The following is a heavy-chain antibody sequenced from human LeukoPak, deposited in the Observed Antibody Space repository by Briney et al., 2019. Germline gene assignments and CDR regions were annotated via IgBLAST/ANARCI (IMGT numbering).Heavy chain of an antibody. Sequence: GGSLRLSCAASGFTFSTYNMNWVRQAPGKGLEWVSSISASSYYIYYTDSVKGRFTISRDNAKNSLYLQMNSLRAEDTAVYYCARGGVGARTSYFDYWGRGTLVTVSS. J-gene: IGHJ4*02. CDR3: ARGGVGARTSYFDY. V-gene: IGHV3-21*01. CDR2: ISASSYYI. CDR1: GFTFSTYN. D-gene: IGHD1-26*01.